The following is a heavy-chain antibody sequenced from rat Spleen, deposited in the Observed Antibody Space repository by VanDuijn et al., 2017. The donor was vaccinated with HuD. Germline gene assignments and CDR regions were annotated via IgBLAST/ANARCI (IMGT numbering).Heavy chain of an antibody. CDR1: GFTFNNYW. CDR2: ITNTGGST. D-gene: IGHD1-1*01. Sequence: EVQLVESGGGLVQPGRSLKLSCAASGFTFNNYWMTWIRQAPGKGLEWVASITNTGGSTYYPDSVKGRFTISRDNAKSTLYLQMNSLRSEDTATYYCTSYYSGDFDYWGQGVMVTVSS. CDR3: TSYYSGDFDY. V-gene: IGHV5-31*01. J-gene: IGHJ2*01.